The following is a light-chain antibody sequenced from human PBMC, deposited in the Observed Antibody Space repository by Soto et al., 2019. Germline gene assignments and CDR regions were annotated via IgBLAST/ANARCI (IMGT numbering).Light chain of an antibody. Sequence: EIVLTQSPGTLSLSPGERATLSCRASQSVSNNYLAWYQQKPGQAPRLLISGESNRATGIPDRFSGSGSGTDFTLAISRLEPEDFAVYYCQQYGTSPVTFGPGTRVDLK. CDR1: QSVSNNY. CDR2: GES. CDR3: QQYGTSPVT. V-gene: IGKV3-20*01. J-gene: IGKJ3*01.